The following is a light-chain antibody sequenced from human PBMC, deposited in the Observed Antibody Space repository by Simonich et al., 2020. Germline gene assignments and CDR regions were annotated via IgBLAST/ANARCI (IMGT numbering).Light chain of an antibody. CDR1: PSVLYSSNNKNY. J-gene: IGKJ2*01. Sequence: DIVMTQSPDSLAVSLGERATINCKSSPSVLYSSNNKNYLAGYQQKPVQPPKLHIYCASTRESGVPDRFSGSGSGTDFTLTISSLQAEDVAVYYCQQYYSTPYTFGQGTKLEIK. CDR3: QQYYSTPYT. V-gene: IGKV4-1*01. CDR2: CAS.